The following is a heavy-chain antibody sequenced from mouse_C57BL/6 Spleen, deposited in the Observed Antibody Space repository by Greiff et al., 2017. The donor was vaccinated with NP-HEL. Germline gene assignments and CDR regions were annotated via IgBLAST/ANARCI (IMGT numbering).Heavy chain of an antibody. CDR1: GFSFNTYA. V-gene: IGHV10-1*01. CDR2: IRSKSNNYAT. Sequence: DVKLVESGGGLVQPKGSLKLSCAASGFSFNTYAMNWVRQAPGKGLEWVARIRSKSNNYATYYADSVKDRFTISRDDSESMLYLQMNNLKTEDTAMYYCVRHLYDGYYEGYYVMDYWGQGTSVTVSS. CDR3: VRHLYDGYYEGYYVMDY. J-gene: IGHJ4*01. D-gene: IGHD2-3*01.